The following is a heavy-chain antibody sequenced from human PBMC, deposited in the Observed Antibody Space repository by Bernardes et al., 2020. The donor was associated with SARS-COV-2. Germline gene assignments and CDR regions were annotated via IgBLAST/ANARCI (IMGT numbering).Heavy chain of an antibody. V-gene: IGHV1-69*13. Sequence: SVKVSCTASGGTFSTSSISWVRQAPGQGLEWMGGIIPIFGKTNYVQKFQGRLTITADESTSTAYMELTSLTSEDTAVYYCARDTVRPIAIEDYWGQGTLVTVSS. D-gene: IGHD2-21*01. CDR3: ARDTVRPIAIEDY. CDR2: IIPIFGKT. J-gene: IGHJ4*02. CDR1: GGTFSTSS.